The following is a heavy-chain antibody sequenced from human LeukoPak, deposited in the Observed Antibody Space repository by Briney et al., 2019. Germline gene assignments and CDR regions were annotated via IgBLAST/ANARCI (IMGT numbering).Heavy chain of an antibody. CDR2: ISNGNT. J-gene: IGHJ4*02. CDR1: GFPFSNHA. Sequence: PGGSLRLSCAASGFPFSNHAMSWVRQPPGKGLEWVSAISNGNTYYADSVRGRFTISRDNSKNTLYLQMNTLRAEDTAIYYCAKFRPITSVAGTIFHYWGQGTLVTVSS. V-gene: IGHV3-23*01. CDR3: AKFRPITSVAGTIFHY. D-gene: IGHD6-19*01.